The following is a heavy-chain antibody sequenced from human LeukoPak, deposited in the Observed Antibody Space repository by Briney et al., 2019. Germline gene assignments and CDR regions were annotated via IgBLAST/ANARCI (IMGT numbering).Heavy chain of an antibody. CDR3: ARAAAAGTDY. J-gene: IGHJ4*02. V-gene: IGHV3-53*01. D-gene: IGHD6-13*01. Sequence: PGGSLRLSCAASGFTFSSYAMSWVRQAPGKGLEWVSVIYSGGSTYYADSVKGRFTISRDNSKNTLYLQMNSLRAEDTAVYYCARAAAAGTDYWGQGTLVTVSS. CDR1: GFTFSSYA. CDR2: IYSGGST.